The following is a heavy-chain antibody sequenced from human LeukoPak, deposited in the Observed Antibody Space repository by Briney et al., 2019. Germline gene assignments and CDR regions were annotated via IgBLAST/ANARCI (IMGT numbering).Heavy chain of an antibody. CDR3: AREVTQYGSGSYLDY. V-gene: IGHV4-61*02. D-gene: IGHD3-10*01. CDR1: GGSISSGSYY. J-gene: IGHJ4*02. Sequence: SQTLSLTCTVSGGSISSGSYYWSWIRQPAGKGLEWIGRIYTSGSTNYNPSLKSRVTISVDTSKNQFSLKLSSVTAADTAVYYCAREVTQYGSGSYLDYWGQGTLVTVSS. CDR2: IYTSGST.